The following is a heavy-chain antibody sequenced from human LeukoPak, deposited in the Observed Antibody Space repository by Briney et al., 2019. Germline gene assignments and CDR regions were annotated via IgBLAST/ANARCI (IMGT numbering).Heavy chain of an antibody. Sequence: GASVKVSCKASGYTFTSYGISWVRQAPGQGLEWMGWISAYNGNTNYAQKLQGRVTMTTDTSTSTAYMELSRLRSDDTAVYYCAREHPQPHYSSSSIGYYYFDYWGQGTLVTVSS. V-gene: IGHV1-18*01. D-gene: IGHD6-6*01. CDR1: GYTFTSYG. CDR3: AREHPQPHYSSSSIGYYYFDY. CDR2: ISAYNGNT. J-gene: IGHJ4*02.